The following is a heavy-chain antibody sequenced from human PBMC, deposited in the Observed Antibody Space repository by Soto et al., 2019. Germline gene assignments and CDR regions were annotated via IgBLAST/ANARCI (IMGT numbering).Heavy chain of an antibody. CDR3: ARVVGIVGATGNDY. V-gene: IGHV4-34*01. CDR1: GGSFSGYY. CDR2: INHSGST. J-gene: IGHJ4*02. Sequence: QVQLQQWGAGLLKPSETLSLTCAVYGGSFSGYYWSWIRQPPGKGLEWIGEINHSGSTNYNPSLKSRVTISVDTSKNQFSLKLSSVTAADTAVYYCARVVGIVGATGNDYWGQGTLVTVSS. D-gene: IGHD1-26*01.